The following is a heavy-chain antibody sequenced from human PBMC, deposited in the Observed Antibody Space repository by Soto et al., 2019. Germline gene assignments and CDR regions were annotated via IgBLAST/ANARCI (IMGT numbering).Heavy chain of an antibody. D-gene: IGHD2-2*02. CDR1: GYTFTSHG. Sequence: QDQLVQSGAEVKKPGASVKISCEASGYTFTSHGISWVRQAPGQVLEWRGWISTYNSRTHYAQKVQGRVTMTTDTPTSTAYLDLRSLTFDDTAVYYCARARYCASPSCYKHYYYGMDTWGQGTTVTVSS. V-gene: IGHV1-18*04. J-gene: IGHJ6*02. CDR2: ISTYNSRT. CDR3: ARARYCASPSCYKHYYYGMDT.